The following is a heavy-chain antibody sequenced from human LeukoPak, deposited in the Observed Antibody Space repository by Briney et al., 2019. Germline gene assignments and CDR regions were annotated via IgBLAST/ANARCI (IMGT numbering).Heavy chain of an antibody. CDR1: GFTFSSYA. CDR2: ISGSGGST. D-gene: IGHD6-19*01. J-gene: IGHJ4*02. Sequence: PGGSLRLSCAASGFTFSSYAMSWVRQAPGKGLEWVSAISGSGGSTYYADSVKGRFTTSRDNSKNTLYLQMNSLRAEDTSVYYCAKAVSSGWYYFDYWGQGTLVTVSS. CDR3: AKAVSSGWYYFDY. V-gene: IGHV3-23*01.